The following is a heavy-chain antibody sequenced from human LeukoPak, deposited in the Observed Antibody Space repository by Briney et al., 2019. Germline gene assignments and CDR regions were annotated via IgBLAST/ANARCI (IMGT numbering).Heavy chain of an antibody. J-gene: IGHJ6*02. CDR2: ISGSGGST. CDR3: TTEHPSVGYGDYKSYYYYGMDV. CDR1: GFTFSSYA. Sequence: PGGSLRLSCAASGFTFSSYAMSWVRQAPGKGLEWVSAISGSGGSTYYADSVKGRFTISRDNSKNTLYLQMNSLKTEDTAVYYCTTEHPSVGYGDYKSYYYYGMDVWGQGTTVTVSS. V-gene: IGHV3-23*01. D-gene: IGHD4-17*01.